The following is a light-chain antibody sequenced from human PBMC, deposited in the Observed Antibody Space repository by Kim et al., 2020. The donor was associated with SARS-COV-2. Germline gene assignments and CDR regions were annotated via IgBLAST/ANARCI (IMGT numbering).Light chain of an antibody. V-gene: IGLV6-57*03. J-gene: IGLJ2*01. CDR3: QSYNRSNVV. CDR1: SGSIASNY. CDR2: EDN. Sequence: GKTVTISCTRSSGSIASNYVQWYKQRPGSAPTTVIYEDNQRPSGVPDRFSGSIDSSSNSASLTISGLKTEDEADYYCQSYNRSNVVFGGGTQLTVL.